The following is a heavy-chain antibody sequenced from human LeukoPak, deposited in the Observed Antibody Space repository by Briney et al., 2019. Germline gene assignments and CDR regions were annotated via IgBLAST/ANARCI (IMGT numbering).Heavy chain of an antibody. Sequence: PSETLSLTCAVSGGSISSGGYSWSWIRQPPGKGLEWIGYIYHSGSTYYNPSLRSRVTISVDRSKNQFSLKLSSVTAADTAVYYCARGSYYDILTGYYGAYYFDYWGQGTLVTVSS. CDR2: IYHSGST. J-gene: IGHJ4*02. D-gene: IGHD3-9*01. V-gene: IGHV4-30-2*01. CDR1: GGSISSGGYS. CDR3: ARGSYYDILTGYYGAYYFDY.